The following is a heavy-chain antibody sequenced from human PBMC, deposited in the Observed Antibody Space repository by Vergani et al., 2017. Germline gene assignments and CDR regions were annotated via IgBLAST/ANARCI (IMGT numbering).Heavy chain of an antibody. CDR1: GFTFSNYG. V-gene: IGHV3-30*18. D-gene: IGHD3-22*01. J-gene: IGHJ4*02. Sequence: QVQLVESGGGVVQPGRSLRLSCAASGFTFSNYGMHWVRQAPGKGLDWVAVISYDGSNKYYADSVKGRFTISRDNSKNTLYLQMNSLRAEDTAVYYCAKDSGRITMIVVVDWGQGTLVTVSS. CDR3: AKDSGRITMIVVVD. CDR2: ISYDGSNK.